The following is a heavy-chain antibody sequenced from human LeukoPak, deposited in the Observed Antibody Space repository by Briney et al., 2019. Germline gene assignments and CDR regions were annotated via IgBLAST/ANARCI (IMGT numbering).Heavy chain of an antibody. CDR2: IIPIFGTA. V-gene: IGHV1-69*13. CDR3: ASNYYGSGSPGY. D-gene: IGHD3-10*01. Sequence: SVKVSCKASGYTFTSYGISWVRQAPGQGLEWMGGIIPIFGTANYAQKFQGRVTITADESTSTAYMELSSLRSEDTAVYYCASNYYGSGSPGYWGQGTLVTVSS. CDR1: GYTFTSYG. J-gene: IGHJ4*02.